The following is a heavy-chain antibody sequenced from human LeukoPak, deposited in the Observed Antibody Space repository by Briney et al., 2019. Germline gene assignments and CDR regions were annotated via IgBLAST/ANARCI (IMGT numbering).Heavy chain of an antibody. Sequence: GGSRRLSCAASGFTFRSYEMNWVRQAPGKGLEWVSYINSSGSTIYYADYVKGRFTSSRDNAKQTLYLQMNSLRAEDTAVYYCARVAWAAFDYWGQGTLVTVSS. CDR2: INSSGSTI. J-gene: IGHJ4*02. V-gene: IGHV3-48*03. D-gene: IGHD7-27*01. CDR1: GFTFRSYE. CDR3: ARVAWAAFDY.